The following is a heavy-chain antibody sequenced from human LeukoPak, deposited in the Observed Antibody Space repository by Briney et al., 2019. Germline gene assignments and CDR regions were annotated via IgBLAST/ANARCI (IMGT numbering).Heavy chain of an antibody. Sequence: PGGSLRLSCAASGFTFSSIAMNWVRQAPGKGLEWVSTTRSNGETTYNADSVKGRFTISRDNSKKTLYLQLNSLRVEDTAIYYCARGQELDDGVFDSWGQGTLVTVSS. CDR3: ARGQELDDGVFDS. D-gene: IGHD1-1*01. CDR2: TRSNGETT. J-gene: IGHJ4*02. CDR1: GFTFSSIA. V-gene: IGHV3-23*01.